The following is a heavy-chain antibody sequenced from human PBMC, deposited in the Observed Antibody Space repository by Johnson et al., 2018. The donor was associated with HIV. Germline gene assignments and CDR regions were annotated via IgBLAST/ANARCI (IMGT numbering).Heavy chain of an antibody. CDR1: GFTFSRYW. Sequence: VQLVESGGGLVQPGGSLRLSCAASGFTFSRYWMSWVRQAPGKGLEWVANIKQDRSEKYYVDSVKGRFTISRDNAKNSLYLQMNSLRAEDTAVYYCARVITEGGTRWAFDIWGQGTIVTVSS. CDR3: ARVITEGGTRWAFDI. V-gene: IGHV3-7*05. CDR2: IKQDRSEK. D-gene: IGHD6-13*01. J-gene: IGHJ3*02.